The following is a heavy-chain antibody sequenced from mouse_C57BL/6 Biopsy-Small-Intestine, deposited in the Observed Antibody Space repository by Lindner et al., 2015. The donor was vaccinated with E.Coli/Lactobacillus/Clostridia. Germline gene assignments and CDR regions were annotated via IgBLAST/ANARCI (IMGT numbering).Heavy chain of an antibody. CDR3: TLYYGDY. CDR1: GFNFKDFY. V-gene: IGHV14-2*01. CDR2: IDPADGET. J-gene: IGHJ2*01. Sequence: VQLQESGADLVKPGASVKLSCTASGFNFKDFYIHWVKQTTERGLEWIGRIDPADGETKYAPEFQGKATITVDTSSNAAYLQLSSLTSEDTAVYYCTLYYGDYWGQGATLTVSS. D-gene: IGHD2-1*01.